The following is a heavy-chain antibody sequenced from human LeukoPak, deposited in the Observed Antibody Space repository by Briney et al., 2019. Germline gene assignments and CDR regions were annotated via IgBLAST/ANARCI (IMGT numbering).Heavy chain of an antibody. CDR3: AATYYYDSSGYKGWFDP. D-gene: IGHD3-22*01. CDR1: GGSISSGNYY. CDR2: IYYSGST. V-gene: IGHV4-61*01. J-gene: IGHJ5*02. Sequence: SETLSLTCTISGGSISSGNYYWSWIRQPPGKGLEWIGYIYYSGSTNYNPSLKSRVTISVDTSKNQFSLKLSSVTAADTAVYYCAATYYYDSSGYKGWFDPWGQGTLVTVSS.